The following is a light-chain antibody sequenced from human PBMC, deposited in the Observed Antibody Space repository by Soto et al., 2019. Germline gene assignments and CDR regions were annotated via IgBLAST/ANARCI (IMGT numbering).Light chain of an antibody. Sequence: MTQSPATLYVSPGESATLSCRASQSVSRNLAWYQQKPGQAPRLLLYGSYFRATNVTDRFTGRGSGTEFTLTISGLQSDDSAIYYCKQYTNVSPLTFGEGTKVEIK. CDR1: QSVSRN. CDR2: GSY. J-gene: IGKJ4*01. CDR3: KQYTNVSPLT. V-gene: IGKV3-15*01.